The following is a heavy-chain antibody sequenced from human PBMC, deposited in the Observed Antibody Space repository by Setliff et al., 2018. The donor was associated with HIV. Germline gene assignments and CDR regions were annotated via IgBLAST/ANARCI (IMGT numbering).Heavy chain of an antibody. Sequence: SETLSLTCTVSGGSISSNSYYWGWIRQPPGKGLEWIGSIFYSGITYYKSSLKSRVTISVDTSRNQFSLKLSSVTAADTAVYYCARNFWGGSYFDYWGQGTLVTVSS. J-gene: IGHJ4*02. V-gene: IGHV4-39*07. CDR1: GGSISSNSYY. D-gene: IGHD7-27*01. CDR3: ARNFWGGSYFDY. CDR2: IFYSGIT.